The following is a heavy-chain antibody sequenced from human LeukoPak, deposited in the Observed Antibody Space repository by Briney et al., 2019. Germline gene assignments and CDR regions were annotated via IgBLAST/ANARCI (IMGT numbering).Heavy chain of an antibody. CDR1: GFTFSGYA. CDR2: ISYDGSNK. CDR3: VRDRCSSCHYSDC. Sequence: PGGSLRLSCAASGFTFSGYAMHWVRQAPGKGLEWVAVISYDGSNKYYADSVKGRFTISRDTSKNTLYLHMNSLRADDTAMYYCVRDRCSSCHYSDCWGQGTLVTVSS. D-gene: IGHD2-2*01. J-gene: IGHJ4*02. V-gene: IGHV3-30-3*01.